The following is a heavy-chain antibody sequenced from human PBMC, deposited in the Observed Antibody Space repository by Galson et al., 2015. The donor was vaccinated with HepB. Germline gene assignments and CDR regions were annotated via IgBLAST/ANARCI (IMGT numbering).Heavy chain of an antibody. D-gene: IGHD2-2*01. J-gene: IGHJ5*02. Sequence: SLRLSCAASGFTVSNNYMNWVRQAPGKGLEWVSIIYSGGSTYYADSVKGRFIITRDNSKNTLYLQMNSLRAEDTAVYYCARSPLAWCTSASCYPYNWLDPWGQGTLVTVSS. CDR3: ARSPLAWCTSASCYPYNWLDP. CDR1: GFTVSNNY. CDR2: IYSGGST. V-gene: IGHV3-66*01.